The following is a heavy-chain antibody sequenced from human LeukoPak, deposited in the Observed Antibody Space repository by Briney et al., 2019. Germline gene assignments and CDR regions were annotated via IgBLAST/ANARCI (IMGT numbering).Heavy chain of an antibody. J-gene: IGHJ5*02. Sequence: SETLSLTCAVYGGSFSGYYWSWIRHPPGKGLEWIGEINRSGSTNYNPSLKSRVTISVDTSKNQFSLKLSSVTAADTAVYYCAREVYNWFDPWGQGTLVTVSS. CDR1: GGSFSGYY. V-gene: IGHV4-34*01. CDR2: INRSGST. D-gene: IGHD2-8*01. CDR3: AREVYNWFDP.